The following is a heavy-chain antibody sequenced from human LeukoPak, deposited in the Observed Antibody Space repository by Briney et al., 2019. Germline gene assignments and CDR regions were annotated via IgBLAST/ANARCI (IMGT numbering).Heavy chain of an antibody. CDR3: ARSPYYDILTGSRGTFDY. D-gene: IGHD3-9*01. CDR2: IYWDEDK. Sequence: SGPTLVNPTQTLTLTCTFSGFSFSTSGVGVGWIRQPPGKALEWLAVIYWDEDKRYRPSLKSRLTITKDTSKNQVVLKMTNMDPVDTATYYCARSPYYDILTGSRGTFDYWGRGILVTVSS. V-gene: IGHV2-5*02. J-gene: IGHJ4*02. CDR1: GFSFSTSGVG.